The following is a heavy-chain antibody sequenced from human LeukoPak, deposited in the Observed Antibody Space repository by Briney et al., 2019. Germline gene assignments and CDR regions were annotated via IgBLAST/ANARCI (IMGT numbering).Heavy chain of an antibody. CDR3: AKTTHYYDSSGYLDY. D-gene: IGHD3-22*01. Sequence: GGSLRLSCVASGFTFSSYGMHWVRQAPGKGLEGVAVISNDGSNKYYADSVKGRFTISRDNSKNTLYLQMNSLRAEDTAVYYCAKTTHYYDSSGYLDYWGQGTLVTVSS. J-gene: IGHJ4*02. CDR2: ISNDGSNK. V-gene: IGHV3-30*18. CDR1: GFTFSSYG.